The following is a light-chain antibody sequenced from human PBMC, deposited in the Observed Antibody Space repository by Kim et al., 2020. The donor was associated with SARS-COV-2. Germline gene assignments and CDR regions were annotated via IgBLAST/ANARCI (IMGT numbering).Light chain of an antibody. Sequence: NYVSWYQQHPGKAPKLMIYDVSMRPSGVSTRFSGSKSGNTASLTISGLQPEDEADYYCNSYTSTSTFAVFGGGTQLTVL. J-gene: IGLJ7*01. CDR1: NY. V-gene: IGLV2-14*03. CDR3: NSYTSTSTFAV. CDR2: DVS.